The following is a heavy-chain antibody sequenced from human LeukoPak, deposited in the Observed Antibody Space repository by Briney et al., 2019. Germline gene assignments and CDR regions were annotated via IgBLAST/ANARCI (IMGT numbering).Heavy chain of an antibody. J-gene: IGHJ4*02. V-gene: IGHV3-30-3*01. CDR1: GFTFSSYA. CDR3: ARWTQYSSSWYYDY. Sequence: GGSLRLSCAASGFTFSSYAMHWVRQAPGKGLEWVAVISYDGSNKYYADSVKGRFTISRDNSKNTLYLQMNSLRAEDTAVYYCARWTQYSSSWYYDYWGQGTLVTVSS. D-gene: IGHD6-13*01. CDR2: ISYDGSNK.